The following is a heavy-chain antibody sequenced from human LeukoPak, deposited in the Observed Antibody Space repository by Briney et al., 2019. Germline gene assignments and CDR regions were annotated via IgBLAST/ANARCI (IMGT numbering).Heavy chain of an antibody. J-gene: IGHJ4*02. D-gene: IGHD3-10*01. CDR2: INPNSGGT. V-gene: IGHV1-2*02. Sequence: ASVKVSCKASGYTFTGYYMHWVRQAPGQGLEWMGWINPNSGGTNYAQKFQGRVTMTRDTSISTAYMELSRLRSEDTAVYYCARDYYGSGSTRCDYWGQGTLVTVSS. CDR3: ARDYYGSGSTRCDY. CDR1: GYTFTGYY.